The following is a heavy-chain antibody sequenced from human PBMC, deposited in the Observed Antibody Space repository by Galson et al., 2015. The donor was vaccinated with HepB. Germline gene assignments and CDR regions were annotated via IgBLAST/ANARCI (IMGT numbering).Heavy chain of an antibody. V-gene: IGHV3-53*01. CDR3: ARGYSVSWYSGLGY. D-gene: IGHD6-13*01. CDR1: GFTVSTTY. Sequence: SLRLSCAASGFTVSTTYMNWVRQAPGKGLEWVSLIYSGGDTYYADSVRGRFTISRDESKNTLYLQMNTLRAEDTAVYYWARGYSVSWYSGLGYWGQGTLVTVSS. J-gene: IGHJ4*02. CDR2: IYSGGDT.